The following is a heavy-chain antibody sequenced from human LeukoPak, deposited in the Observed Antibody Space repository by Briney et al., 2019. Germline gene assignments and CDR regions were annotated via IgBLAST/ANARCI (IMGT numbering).Heavy chain of an antibody. Sequence: PGGSLTLSCEASGFTFSSYEMNWVRQAPGKGLEWVSYISSSGKTIYHADSTKGRFTVSRDNAKNSLYLQMNSLRAEDTAVYYCATTSIAAAVPGCFDYWGQGTLVTVFS. J-gene: IGHJ4*02. CDR1: GFTFSSYE. D-gene: IGHD6-13*01. CDR3: ATTSIAAAVPGCFDY. V-gene: IGHV3-48*03. CDR2: ISSSGKTI.